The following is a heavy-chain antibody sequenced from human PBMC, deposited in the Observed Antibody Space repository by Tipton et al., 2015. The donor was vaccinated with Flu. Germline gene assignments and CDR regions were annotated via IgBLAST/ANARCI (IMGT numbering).Heavy chain of an antibody. CDR2: IQTNGIEK. V-gene: IGHV3-30*19. CDR3: VRGHSHCFDS. Sequence: RSLRLSCAASGFTVSNSAMDWVRQAPGKGLEWVAFIQTNGIEKYYADSVKSRFTISKDNSKNTLYLRMNSLGPEDTAVYYCVRGHSHCFDSWGQGTLVTVSS. J-gene: IGHJ4*02. D-gene: IGHD2-15*01. CDR1: GFTVSNSA.